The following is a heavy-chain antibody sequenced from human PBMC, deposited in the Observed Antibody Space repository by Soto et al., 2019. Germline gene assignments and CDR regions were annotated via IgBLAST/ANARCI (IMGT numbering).Heavy chain of an antibody. D-gene: IGHD2-15*01. V-gene: IGHV4-34*01. J-gene: IGHJ4*02. CDR2: INHIGSN. CDR1: GGSFSGYY. CDR3: ASRARYLGYCSGGSCYPSDS. Sequence: QVQLQQWGAGLLKPSETLSLTCAVYGGSFSGYYWCWIRQPPGKGLEWIGEINHIGSNNYNPSLNRRVTISVDTSKNQFSLKLSSVTAADTAVYYCASRARYLGYCSGGSCYPSDSWGEGTLVTVSS.